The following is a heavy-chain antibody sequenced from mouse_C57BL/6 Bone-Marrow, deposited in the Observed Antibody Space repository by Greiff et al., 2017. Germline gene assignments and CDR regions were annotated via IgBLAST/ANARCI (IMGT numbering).Heavy chain of an antibody. CDR1: GFTFSDAW. CDR2: IRNKANNHAT. J-gene: IGHJ1*03. CDR3: TREKTVYWYFDF. Sequence: EVKLMESGGGLVQPGGSMKLSCAASGFTFSDAWMDWVRQSPEKGLEWVAEIRNKANNHATYSAESVKGRFTISRDDSKSSVYLQMNSLRAEDTGIYYCTREKTVYWYFDFWGTGTTVTVSS. V-gene: IGHV6-6*01. D-gene: IGHD4-1*01.